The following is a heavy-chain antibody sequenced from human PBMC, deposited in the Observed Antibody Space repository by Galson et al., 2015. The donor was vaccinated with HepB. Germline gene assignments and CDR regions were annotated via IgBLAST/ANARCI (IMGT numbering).Heavy chain of an antibody. J-gene: IGHJ6*02. CDR2: ITPLFGTA. CDR1: GGTFSTYA. CDR3: AREGIAAPTNPVDCWGQGTLFTVSSGSASAPTLFPLVSCDSSGSMDV. V-gene: IGHV1-69*13. D-gene: IGHD3-22*01. Sequence: SVKVSCKASGGTFSTYAISWVRQAPGHGLEWMGGITPLFGTAKYAPKFQGRVTITADESTSTVYMEMNGLRSEDTAVYYCAREGIAAPTNPVDCWGQGTLFTVSSGSASAPTLFPLVSCDSSGSMDVWGQGTTVTVSS.